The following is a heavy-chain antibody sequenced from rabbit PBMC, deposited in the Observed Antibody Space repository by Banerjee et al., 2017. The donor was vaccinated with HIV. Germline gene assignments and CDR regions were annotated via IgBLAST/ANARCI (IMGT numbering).Heavy chain of an antibody. V-gene: IGHV1S45*01. CDR3: AGDLASVVGWNFGL. CDR1: GFSLNSGYD. D-gene: IGHD3-1*01. J-gene: IGHJ3*01. Sequence: QEQLVESGGGLVKPGASLTLTCKASGFSLNSGYDMCWVRQAPGKGLEWIACIYAGSSGSTYSATWAKGRFTISRTSSTSVTLQMTSLTAADTATYFCAGDLASVVGWNFGLWGQGTLVTVS. CDR2: IYAGSSGST.